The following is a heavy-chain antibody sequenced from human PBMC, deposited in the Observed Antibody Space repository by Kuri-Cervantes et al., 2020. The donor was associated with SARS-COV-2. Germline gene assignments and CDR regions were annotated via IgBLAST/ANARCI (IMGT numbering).Heavy chain of an antibody. D-gene: IGHD3-3*01. Sequence: SETLSLTCTVSGGSISTSTSYWGWIRQPPGKGLEWIGTIYYSGSTYYNPSLKSRVTISVDTSKNQFSLKLSSVTAADTAVYYCATRFLEWGYWGQGTRVTVSS. CDR1: GGSISTSTSY. CDR3: ATRFLEWGY. V-gene: IGHV4-39*01. CDR2: IYYSGST. J-gene: IGHJ4*02.